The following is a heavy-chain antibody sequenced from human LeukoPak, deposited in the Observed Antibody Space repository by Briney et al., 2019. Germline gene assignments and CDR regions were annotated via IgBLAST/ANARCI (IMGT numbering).Heavy chain of an antibody. Sequence: GSLRLSCAASGFTFSSYSMNWVRQAPGKGLEWVSSISSSSSYIYYADSVKSRFTISRNNAKNSLYLQMNSLRTEDTAVYYCARGFPIDYWGQGTLVTVSS. CDR3: ARGFPIDY. J-gene: IGHJ4*02. D-gene: IGHD2-2*02. CDR2: ISSSSSYI. CDR1: GFTFSSYS. V-gene: IGHV3-21*01.